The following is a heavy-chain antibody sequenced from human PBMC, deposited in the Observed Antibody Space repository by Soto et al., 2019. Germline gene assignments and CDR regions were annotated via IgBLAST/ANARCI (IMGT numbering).Heavy chain of an antibody. CDR2: TTYDGGIK. Sequence: QGQLVESGGGVVQPGRSLRLSCAASGFSFSSYGMEWVRLAAGKALEWVAATTYDGGIKHHVDSVKGRFTISRDNSKNTLYLQMNSLRVEDRATYYCAGAMENPYFYYGLNVWGKGTKVTVSS. J-gene: IGHJ6*04. V-gene: IGHV3-30*03. CDR3: AGAMENPYFYYGLNV. D-gene: IGHD3-3*01. CDR1: GFSFSSYG.